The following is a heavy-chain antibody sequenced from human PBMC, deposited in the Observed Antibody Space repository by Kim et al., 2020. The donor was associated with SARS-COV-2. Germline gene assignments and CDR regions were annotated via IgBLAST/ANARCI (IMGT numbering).Heavy chain of an antibody. V-gene: IGHV1-69*13. Sequence: SVKVSCKASGGTFSSYAISWVRQAPGQGLEWMGGIIPIFGTANYAQKFQGRVTITADESTSTAYMELSSLRSEDTAVYYCARPTDRGGPAFDIWGQGTMVTVSS. CDR1: GGTFSSYA. J-gene: IGHJ3*02. CDR2: IIPIFGTA. D-gene: IGHD3-10*01. CDR3: ARPTDRGGPAFDI.